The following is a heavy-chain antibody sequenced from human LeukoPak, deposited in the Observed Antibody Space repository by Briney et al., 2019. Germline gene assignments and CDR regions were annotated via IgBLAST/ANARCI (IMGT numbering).Heavy chain of an antibody. D-gene: IGHD3-16*01. Sequence: GGSLRLSCAASGFTFSTYWMQWVRQAPGKGLGWVSHVNGPGTDTTYADSVKGRFTISRDNAKNTLYLQMNSLRAEDTAVYYCTRGGFYGSFDSWGQGTLVTVSS. CDR1: GFTFSTYW. J-gene: IGHJ4*02. V-gene: IGHV3-74*01. CDR3: TRGGFYGSFDS. CDR2: VNGPGTDT.